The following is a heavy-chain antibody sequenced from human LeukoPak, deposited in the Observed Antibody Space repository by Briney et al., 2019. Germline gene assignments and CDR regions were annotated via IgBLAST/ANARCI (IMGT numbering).Heavy chain of an antibody. Sequence: GGSLRLSCAASGFTFSSYAMNWVRQAPGKGLEWVSSLGGSGGRTFYADSVKGRFTISRDNSKNTLYLQMNSLRAEDTAVYYCASSSSGWYRFDYWGQGTLVTVSS. D-gene: IGHD6-19*01. CDR3: ASSSSGWYRFDY. V-gene: IGHV3-23*01. J-gene: IGHJ4*02. CDR2: LGGSGGRT. CDR1: GFTFSSYA.